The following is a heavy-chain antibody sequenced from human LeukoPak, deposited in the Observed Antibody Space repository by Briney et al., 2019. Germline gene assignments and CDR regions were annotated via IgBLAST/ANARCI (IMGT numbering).Heavy chain of an antibody. V-gene: IGHV1-2*02. CDR2: INPNSGGT. CDR3: ARDPDPVAGQVSDY. CDR1: GYTFTGYY. Sequence: ASVKVSCKASGYTFTGYYMHWVRQAPGQGLEWMGWINPNSGGTNYAQKFQGRVTMTRDTSISTAYMELSRLRSDDTAVYYCARDPDPVAGQVSDYWGQGTLVTVSS. D-gene: IGHD6-19*01. J-gene: IGHJ4*02.